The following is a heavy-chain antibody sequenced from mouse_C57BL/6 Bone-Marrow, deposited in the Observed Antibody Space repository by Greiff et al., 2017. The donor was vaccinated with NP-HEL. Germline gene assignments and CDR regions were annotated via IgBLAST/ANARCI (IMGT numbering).Heavy chain of an antibody. CDR3: ARVRWLLDY. CDR2: IYPRSGNT. J-gene: IGHJ2*01. CDR1: GYTFTSYG. V-gene: IGHV1-81*01. D-gene: IGHD2-3*01. Sequence: QVQLQQSGAELARPGASVKLSCKASGYTFTSYGISWVKQRPGQGLEWIGEIYPRSGNTYYNEKFKGKATLTADKSSSTAYMELRSLTSEASSFYFCARVRWLLDYWGQGTTLTVSS.